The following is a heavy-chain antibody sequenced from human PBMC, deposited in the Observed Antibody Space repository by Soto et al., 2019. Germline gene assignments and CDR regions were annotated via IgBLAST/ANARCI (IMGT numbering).Heavy chain of an antibody. D-gene: IGHD5-18*01. CDR3: ARRSMHGYYLYYAMDV. V-gene: IGHV3-23*01. CDR2: ISDSGVDT. Sequence: PGGSLRLSCAASGFTFSGYAMTWVRQAPGKGLEWVSGISDSGVDTYYADSVKGRFTISRDNPKNTMYLQMDNLRVDDTAVYYCARRSMHGYYLYYAMDVWGQGTTVTVSS. J-gene: IGHJ6*01. CDR1: GFTFSGYA.